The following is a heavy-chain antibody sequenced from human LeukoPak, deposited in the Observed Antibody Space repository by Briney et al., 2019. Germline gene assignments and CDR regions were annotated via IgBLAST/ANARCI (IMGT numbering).Heavy chain of an antibody. CDR3: AKFDGDYGDFFDY. CDR2: ISGSGGST. D-gene: IGHD4-17*01. V-gene: IGHV3-23*01. J-gene: IGHJ4*02. Sequence: PGGXLRLSCAASGFTFSSYAMSGVRQGPGKGVEGVSAISGSGGSTYYADSVKGGFTISRDNSKNTLYLQMNSLRAEDTAVYYCAKFDGDYGDFFDYWGQGTLVTVSS. CDR1: GFTFSSYA.